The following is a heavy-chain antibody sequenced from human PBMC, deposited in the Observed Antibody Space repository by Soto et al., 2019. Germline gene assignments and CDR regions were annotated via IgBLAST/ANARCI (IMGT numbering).Heavy chain of an antibody. CDR1: GESFGAYY. CDR2: VYHSGDT. CDR3: ARGFSNSVTTRFDS. V-gene: IGHV4-34*01. J-gene: IGHJ4*02. Sequence: VHLQQWGAGLLRPSETLSLTCTVSGESFGAYYWSWIRQSPGKGLEWIGEVYHSGDTKYNPSLKSRVTISEDPSKNQFSLRMTSMTAADTGVYYCARGFSNSVTTRFDSWGQGTLVTVS. D-gene: IGHD4-17*01.